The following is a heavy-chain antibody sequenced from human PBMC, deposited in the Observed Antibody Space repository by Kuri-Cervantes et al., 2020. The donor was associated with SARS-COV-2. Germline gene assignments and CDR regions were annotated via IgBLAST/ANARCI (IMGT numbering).Heavy chain of an antibody. CDR1: GFTFNNYA. D-gene: IGHD3-3*01. V-gene: IGHV3-30*18. J-gene: IGHJ6*02. Sequence: GESLKISCAASGFTFNNYAMHWVRQAPGKGLEWVAVISYDGSNKYYADSVKGRFTISRDNSKNTLYLQMNSLRAEDTAVYYCAKVFTIFGVITNYYYYYGMDVWGQGTTVTVSS. CDR3: AKVFTIFGVITNYYYYYGMDV. CDR2: ISYDGSNK.